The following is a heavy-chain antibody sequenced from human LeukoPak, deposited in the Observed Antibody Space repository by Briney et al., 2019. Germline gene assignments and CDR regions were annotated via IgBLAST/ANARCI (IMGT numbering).Heavy chain of an antibody. Sequence: SQTLSLTCAISGDSVSSNSAAWNWIRQSPSRGLEWLGRTYYRSKWYNDYAVSVKSRITINPDTSKNQFSLQLNSVTPEDTAVYYCARNSYYYDSSGYWEGSYYYYGMDVWGQGTTVTVSS. CDR2: TYYRSKWYN. D-gene: IGHD3-22*01. V-gene: IGHV6-1*01. CDR1: GDSVSSNSAA. CDR3: ARNSYYYDSSGYWEGSYYYYGMDV. J-gene: IGHJ6*02.